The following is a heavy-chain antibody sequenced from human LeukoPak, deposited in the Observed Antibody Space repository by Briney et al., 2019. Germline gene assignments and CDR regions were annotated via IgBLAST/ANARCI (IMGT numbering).Heavy chain of an antibody. D-gene: IGHD6-19*01. CDR1: GGSISSYY. J-gene: IGHJ4*02. CDR3: PRETEVPGGRSWDF. CDR2: IHPSGTT. Sequence: KPSETLSLTCTVSGGSISSYYWTWIRQPAGKGLEWIGRIHPSGTTNHNPSLKSRVIMSLDMSNNQFSLKVRSVTAADTAVYYCPRETEVPGGRSWDFWGQGTLVTVSS. V-gene: IGHV4-4*07.